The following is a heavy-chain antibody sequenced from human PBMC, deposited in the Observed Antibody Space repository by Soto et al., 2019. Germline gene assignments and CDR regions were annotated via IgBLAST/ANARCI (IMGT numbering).Heavy chain of an antibody. CDR1: GGSISSYY. CDR2: IYYSGST. Sequence: SETLSLTCTVSGGSISSYYWSWIRQPPGKGLEWIGYIYYSGSTNYNPSLKSRVTISVDTSKNQFSLKLSSVIAADTAVYYCARDFYDFWSGSSIYAFDIWGQGTMVTVSS. CDR3: ARDFYDFWSGSSIYAFDI. J-gene: IGHJ3*02. V-gene: IGHV4-59*01. D-gene: IGHD3-3*01.